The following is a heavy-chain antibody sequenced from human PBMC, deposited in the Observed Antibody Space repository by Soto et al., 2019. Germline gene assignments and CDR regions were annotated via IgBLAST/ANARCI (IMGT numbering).Heavy chain of an antibody. D-gene: IGHD1-7*01. CDR2: ITYDGSNK. CDR3: AKDRVGGTFYTPLGF. CDR1: GFNFDNYG. V-gene: IGHV3-30*18. J-gene: IGHJ4*02. Sequence: GWSLRLSCQASGFNFDNYGMHWVRQAPGKGLERVAVITYDGSNKYYADSVKGRFTISRDNSKNTLSLHLNTLKPEDTAVYHCAKDRVGGTFYTPLGFWGQGTLVTVSS.